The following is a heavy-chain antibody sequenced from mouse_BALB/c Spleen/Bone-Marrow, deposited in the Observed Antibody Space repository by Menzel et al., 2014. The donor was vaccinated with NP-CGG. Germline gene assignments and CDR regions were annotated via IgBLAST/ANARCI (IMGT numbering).Heavy chain of an antibody. V-gene: IGHV1-31*01. CDR2: IYPYNGVS. CDR1: GYSFTGYY. Sequence: VQLKHSGPELVKPGASVKISCKASGYSFTGYYMHWVKQSHGNSLDWIGYIYPYNGVSSYNQKFKGKATLTVDRSSSTAYMELRSLTSDDSAVYYCESRGEYFDVWGAGTTVTVSS. J-gene: IGHJ1*01. CDR3: ESRGEYFDV.